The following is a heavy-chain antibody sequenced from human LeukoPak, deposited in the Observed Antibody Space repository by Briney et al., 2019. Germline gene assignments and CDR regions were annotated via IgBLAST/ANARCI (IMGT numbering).Heavy chain of an antibody. CDR3: ARVGVAARPGEFDY. V-gene: IGHV3-7*01. J-gene: IGHJ4*02. Sequence: GGSLRLSCAASGFTFSSYWMSWVRQAPGKGLEWVANIKQDGSEKYYVDSVKGRFTISRDNAKNSLYLQMNSLRAEDTAVYYCARVGVAARPGEFDYWGQGTLVTVSS. CDR1: GFTFSSYW. D-gene: IGHD6-6*01. CDR2: IKQDGSEK.